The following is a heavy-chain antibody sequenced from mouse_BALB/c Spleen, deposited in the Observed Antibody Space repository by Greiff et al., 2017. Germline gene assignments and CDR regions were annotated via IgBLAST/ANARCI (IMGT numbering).Heavy chain of an antibody. Sequence: VQLQQSGAELVKPGASVKLSCTASGFNIKDTYMHWVKQRPEQGLEWIGRIDPANGNTKYDPKFQGKATITADTSSNTAYLQLSSLTSEDTAVYYCARPSLRAGFAYWGQGTLVTVSA. CDR2: IDPANGNT. CDR3: ARPSLRAGFAY. D-gene: IGHD3-1*01. CDR1: GFNIKDTY. J-gene: IGHJ3*01. V-gene: IGHV14-3*02.